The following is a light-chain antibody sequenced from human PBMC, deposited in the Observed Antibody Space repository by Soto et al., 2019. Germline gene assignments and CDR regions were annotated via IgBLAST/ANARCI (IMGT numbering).Light chain of an antibody. J-gene: IGKJ1*01. V-gene: IGKV1-17*03. Sequence: DIQMTQSPSVMSASVGGRLRITFRASQGISNYLFWFQQKPGKVPKRLIYAASSLESGVPSRFSGSGSGTEFTLTISSLQTEDFATYFCIQHDNFPRTFGQGTKVDIK. CDR3: IQHDNFPRT. CDR1: QGISNY. CDR2: AAS.